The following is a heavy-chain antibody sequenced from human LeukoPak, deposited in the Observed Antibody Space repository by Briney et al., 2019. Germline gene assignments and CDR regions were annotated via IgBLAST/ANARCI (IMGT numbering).Heavy chain of an antibody. CDR3: ARDHVNGSYYVFDY. CDR1: GGTFSSYA. Sequence: SVKVSCKASGGTFSSYAISWVRQAPGQGLEWMGRIIPILGIANYAQKFQGRVTITADKSTSTAYMELSSLRSEDPAVDYCARDHVNGSYYVFDYWGQGTLVTVSS. V-gene: IGHV1-69*04. CDR2: IIPILGIA. J-gene: IGHJ4*02. D-gene: IGHD1-26*01.